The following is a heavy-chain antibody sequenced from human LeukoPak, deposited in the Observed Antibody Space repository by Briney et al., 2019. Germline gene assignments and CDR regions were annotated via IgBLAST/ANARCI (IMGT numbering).Heavy chain of an antibody. D-gene: IGHD1-26*01. CDR2: INPSGGST. CDR3: AQIVGATWAFDY. V-gene: IGHV1-46*01. Sequence: ASVKVSCKASGYTFTSYYMHWARQAPGQGLEWMGIINPSGGSTSYAQKFQGRVTMTRDTSTSTVYMELSSLRSEDTAVYYCAQIVGATWAFDYWGQGTLVTVSS. CDR1: GYTFTSYY. J-gene: IGHJ4*02.